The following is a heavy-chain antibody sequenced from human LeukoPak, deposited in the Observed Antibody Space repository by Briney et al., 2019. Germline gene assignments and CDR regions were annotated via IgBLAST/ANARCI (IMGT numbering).Heavy chain of an antibody. J-gene: IGHJ4*02. CDR1: GFTFTGYY. Sequence: GASVKVSCKASGFTFTGYYIRWVRQAPGQGLEWMGWINPNSGDTNYAQKFQGRVTMTRDTSISTAYMELSRLNSDETAVFYCAREHENGRIPMLRGVIMNVFDYWGQGTLVTVSS. CDR2: INPNSGDT. CDR3: AREHENGRIPMLRGVIMNVFDY. V-gene: IGHV1-2*02. D-gene: IGHD3-10*01.